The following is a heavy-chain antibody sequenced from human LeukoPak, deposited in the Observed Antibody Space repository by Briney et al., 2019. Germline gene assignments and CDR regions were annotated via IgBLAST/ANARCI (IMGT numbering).Heavy chain of an antibody. Sequence: KPSETLSLTCTVSGGSISSYYWSWIRQPPGKGLEWIGYIYYSGSTNYNPSLKSRVTISVDTSKNQFSLKLSSVPAADTAVYYCARSHSVWTSFDYWGQGTLVTVSS. CDR3: ARSHSVWTSFDY. CDR2: IYYSGST. D-gene: IGHD3/OR15-3a*01. J-gene: IGHJ4*02. CDR1: GGSISSYY. V-gene: IGHV4-59*01.